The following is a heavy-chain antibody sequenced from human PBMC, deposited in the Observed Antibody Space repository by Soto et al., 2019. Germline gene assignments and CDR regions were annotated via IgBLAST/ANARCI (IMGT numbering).Heavy chain of an antibody. Sequence: QVQLQESGPGLVKPSETLSLTCTVSGGSISSYYWSWIRQPPGKGLECIGYIYYSGSTNYNPSLKSRVTISVATSKNQFSLKLSSVTAADTAVYYCARRWGRPFAYWGQGTLVTVSS. D-gene: IGHD1-26*01. CDR1: GGSISSYY. J-gene: IGHJ4*02. CDR3: ARRWGRPFAY. CDR2: IYYSGST. V-gene: IGHV4-59*08.